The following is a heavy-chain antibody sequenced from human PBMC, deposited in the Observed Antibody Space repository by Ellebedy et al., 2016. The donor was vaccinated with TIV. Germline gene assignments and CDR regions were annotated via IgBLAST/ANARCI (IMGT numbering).Heavy chain of an antibody. CDR3: AKAAREMARISWEYDY. V-gene: IGHV3-30*18. CDR1: GFSFSRYG. D-gene: IGHD5-24*01. Sequence: PGESLKISCAASGFSFSRYGMHWVRQAPGKGLEWVAVVSYEGSNNYYADSVTGRFPISRDSSENMLYLQLNSLGTEDTAVYYCAKAAREMARISWEYDYWGQGTLVTVSS. J-gene: IGHJ4*02. CDR2: VSYEGSNN.